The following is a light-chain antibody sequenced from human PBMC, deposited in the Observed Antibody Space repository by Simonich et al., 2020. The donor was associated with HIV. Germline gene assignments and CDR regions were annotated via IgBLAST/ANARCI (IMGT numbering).Light chain of an antibody. V-gene: IGKV1D-16*02. J-gene: IGKJ1*01. CDR2: ATS. CDR3: QQYNSYSWT. CDR1: QGISHW. Sequence: DIQMTKSASSVSASVGHRVTITCPTRQGISHWLAWYQQKPGKAPKLLIYATSSLQSGVPSRFRGSGSGTHFTLTISSLQPDDFATYYCQQYNSYSWTFGQGTKVEIK.